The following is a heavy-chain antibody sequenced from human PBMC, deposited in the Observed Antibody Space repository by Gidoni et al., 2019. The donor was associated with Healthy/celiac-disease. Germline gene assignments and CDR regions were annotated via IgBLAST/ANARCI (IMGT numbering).Heavy chain of an antibody. CDR3: ARVPRWELSAFDI. Sequence: QVQLQESGPGLVKPSETLSLTCTVSVGSVCSGSYYWSWIRPPPGKGLEWIGYIYYSGSTNYNPSLKSRVTISVDTSKNQFSLKLSSVTAADTAVYYCARVPRWELSAFDIWGQGTMVTVSS. J-gene: IGHJ3*02. CDR1: VGSVCSGSYY. CDR2: IYYSGST. D-gene: IGHD1-26*01. V-gene: IGHV4-61*01.